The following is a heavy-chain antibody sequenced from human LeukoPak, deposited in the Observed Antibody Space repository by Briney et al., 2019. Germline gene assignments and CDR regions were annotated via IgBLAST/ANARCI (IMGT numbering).Heavy chain of an antibody. CDR2: IWYDGSNK. J-gene: IGHJ6*02. D-gene: IGHD3/OR15-3a*01. Sequence: PGGSLRLSCAASGFTFSSYGMHWVRRAPGKGLEWVAVIWYDGSNKYYADSVKGRFTISRDNSKNTLYLQMNSLRAEDTAVYYCARDLLDHYYYGMDVWGQGTTVTVSS. CDR3: ARDLLDHYYYGMDV. CDR1: GFTFSSYG. V-gene: IGHV3-33*08.